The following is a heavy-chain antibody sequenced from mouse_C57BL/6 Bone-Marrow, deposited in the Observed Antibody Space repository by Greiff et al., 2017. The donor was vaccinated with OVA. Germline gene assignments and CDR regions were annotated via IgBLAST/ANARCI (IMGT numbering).Heavy chain of an antibody. CDR2: INYDGSST. CDR3: ARGGWDWYFDV. Sequence: EVHLVESEGGLVQPGSSMKLSCTASGFTFSDYYMAWVRQVPEKGLEWVANINYDGSSTYSLDSLKSRFIISRDNAKNILYLQMSRLKSEDTATYYCARGGWDWYFDVWGTGTTVTVSS. D-gene: IGHD3-3*01. CDR1: GFTFSDYY. V-gene: IGHV5-16*01. J-gene: IGHJ1*03.